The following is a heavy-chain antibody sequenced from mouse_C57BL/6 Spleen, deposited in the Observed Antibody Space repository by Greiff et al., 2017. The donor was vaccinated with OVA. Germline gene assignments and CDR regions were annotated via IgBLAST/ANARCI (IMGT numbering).Heavy chain of an antibody. Sequence: EVQLQQSGAELVKPGASVKLSCTASGFNITDYYMHWVKQRTEQGLEWIGRIDPEDGETTYAPKFQGKATITADTSSNTAYLQLSSLTSEDTAVYYCARSGLYYGSSYFDYGGQGTTLTVSS. CDR1: GFNITDYY. J-gene: IGHJ2*01. CDR2: IDPEDGET. CDR3: ARSGLYYGSSYFDY. D-gene: IGHD1-1*01. V-gene: IGHV14-2*01.